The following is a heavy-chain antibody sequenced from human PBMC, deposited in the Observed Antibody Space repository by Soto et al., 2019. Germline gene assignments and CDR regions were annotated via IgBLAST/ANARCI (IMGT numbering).Heavy chain of an antibody. J-gene: IGHJ4*02. CDR1: GFTFSDYY. Sequence: PGGSLRLSCAASGFTFSDYYMTFVRQAPGKGLDWVSYISDTGDTIHYADSVKGRFTISRDNAKNSLYLQMNSLRAEDTAVYYCARGSVSISYELEIWGRGILVTVSS. CDR3: ARGSVSISYELEI. V-gene: IGHV3-11*01. D-gene: IGHD3-10*01. CDR2: ISDTGDTI.